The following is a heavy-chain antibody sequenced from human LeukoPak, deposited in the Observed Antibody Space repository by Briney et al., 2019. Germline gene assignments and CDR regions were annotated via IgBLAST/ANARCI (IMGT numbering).Heavy chain of an antibody. CDR3: ARISLGAIWGYYYGMDA. CDR1: GGTFSSYS. J-gene: IGHJ6*02. CDR2: IIPIFDTA. Sequence: SVKVSCKASGGTFSSYSISWVRQAPGQGLEWMGGIIPIFDTADYAQKFQGRVTITADESTSTAYMELSSLRSEDTAVFYCARISLGAIWGYYYGMDAWGQGTTVTVSS. V-gene: IGHV1-69*13. D-gene: IGHD1-26*01.